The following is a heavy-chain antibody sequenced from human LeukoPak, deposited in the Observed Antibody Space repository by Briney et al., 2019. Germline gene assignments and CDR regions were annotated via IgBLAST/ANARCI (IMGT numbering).Heavy chain of an antibody. V-gene: IGHV3-23*01. J-gene: IGHJ3*02. CDR2: ISGGGGST. Sequence: GGSLRLSCAASGFTFSSYAMSWVRQAPGKGLEWVSAISGGGGSTYYADSVKGRFTISRDNSKNTLYLQMNSLRAEDTAVYYCAKDRSGSYYGDAFDIWGQGTMVTVSS. D-gene: IGHD1-26*01. CDR1: GFTFSSYA. CDR3: AKDRSGSYYGDAFDI.